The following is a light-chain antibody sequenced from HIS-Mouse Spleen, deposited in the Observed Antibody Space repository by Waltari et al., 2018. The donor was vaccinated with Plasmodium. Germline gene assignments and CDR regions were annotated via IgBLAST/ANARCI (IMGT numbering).Light chain of an antibody. CDR2: EDS. V-gene: IGLV3-10*01. CDR1: ALPNKY. J-gene: IGLJ3*02. CDR3: YSTDSSGNHRV. Sequence: SYELTQPPSVSVSPGQTARITCSGDALPNKYAYWYQQKSGQAPVLVIYEDSKRPSGCPERFSGSSSGTMATLTISGAQVEEEADYYCYSTDSSGNHRVFGGGTKLTVL.